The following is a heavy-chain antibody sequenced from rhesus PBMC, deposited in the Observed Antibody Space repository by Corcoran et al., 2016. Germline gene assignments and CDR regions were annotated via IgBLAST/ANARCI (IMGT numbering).Heavy chain of an antibody. J-gene: IGHJ4*01. D-gene: IGHD5-24*01. CDR3: AREGRRYSNYFDY. V-gene: IGHV4-169*02. Sequence: QLQLQESGPGLVKPSETLSVTCAVSGGSISSSYWSWIRQAPGKGLEWIGYIYGSGSSTNDNPSLKSRGTLSVDTSKNQLSLKLSSVTTADTAVYYCAREGRRYSNYFDYWGQGVLVTVSS. CDR1: GGSISSSY. CDR2: IYGSGSST.